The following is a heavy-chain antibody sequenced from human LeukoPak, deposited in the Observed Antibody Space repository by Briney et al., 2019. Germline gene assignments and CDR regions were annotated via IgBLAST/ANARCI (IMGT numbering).Heavy chain of an antibody. CDR3: ARDTATRSDY. D-gene: IGHD5-12*01. J-gene: IGHJ4*02. V-gene: IGHV3-74*01. CDR1: GFPFSNYW. CDR2: INTDGSET. Sequence: PGGSLRLSCAASGFPFSNYWIHWVRQAPGKGLVWVSCINTDGSETRYADSVKGRFTVSRDNAKNTLYLQMNGLRAEDTGVYYCARDTATRSDYWGQGTLVTVSP.